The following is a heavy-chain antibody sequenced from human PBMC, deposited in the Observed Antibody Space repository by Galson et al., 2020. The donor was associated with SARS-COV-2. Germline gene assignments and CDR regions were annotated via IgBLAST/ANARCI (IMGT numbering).Heavy chain of an antibody. J-gene: IGHJ5*02. D-gene: IGHD3-22*01. CDR2: IIPFLGTP. CDR3: ARGHAHYDNSGYLTGWFDP. Sequence: ASVKVSCKASGGTFSNYAIRWVRQAPGQGLEWMGGIIPFLGTPNYAQKFQDRVTITTDESTSTAYMELNSLKSDDTAVYYCARGHAHYDNSGYLTGWFDPWGQGSLVTVSS. V-gene: IGHV1-69*05. CDR1: GGTFSNYA.